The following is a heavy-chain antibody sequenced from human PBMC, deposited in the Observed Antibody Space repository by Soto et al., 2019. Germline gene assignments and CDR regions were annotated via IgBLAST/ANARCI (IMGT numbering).Heavy chain of an antibody. V-gene: IGHV1-18*04. Sequence: GASVKVSCKTSGYTCTSHGISWVRQAPGQGLEWMGWISAYNGNTNYAQKLQGRVTMTTDTPTSTAYMELRSLRSDDTAVYYCARTYCSSARCYSDYWGQGTLVTVSS. CDR3: ARTYCSSARCYSDY. J-gene: IGHJ4*02. CDR2: ISAYNGNT. D-gene: IGHD2-2*01. CDR1: GYTCTSHG.